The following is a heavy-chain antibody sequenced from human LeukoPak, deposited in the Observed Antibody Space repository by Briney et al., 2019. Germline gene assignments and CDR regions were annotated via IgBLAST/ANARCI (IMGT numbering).Heavy chain of an antibody. CDR1: GFTFSSYA. CDR3: ARDQNSSGWERVSYYFDY. Sequence: GGSLRLSCAASGFTFSSYAMHWVRQAPGKGLEWVAVISYDGSNKYYADSVKGRLTISRDNSKNTLYLQMNSLRAEDTAVYYCARDQNSSGWERVSYYFDYWGQGTLVTVSS. D-gene: IGHD6-19*01. CDR2: ISYDGSNK. J-gene: IGHJ4*02. V-gene: IGHV3-30-3*01.